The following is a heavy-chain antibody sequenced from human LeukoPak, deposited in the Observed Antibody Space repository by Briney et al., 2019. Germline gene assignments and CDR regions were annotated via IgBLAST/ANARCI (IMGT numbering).Heavy chain of an antibody. CDR2: IYYSGST. J-gene: IGHJ5*02. V-gene: IGHV4-59*01. Sequence: SETLSLTCTVSGGSISSYYWSWIRQPPGKGLEWIGYIYYSGSTNYNPSLKSRVTISVDTSKNQFSLKLSSVTAADTAVYYCARDHIAVAENWFDPWGQGTLVTVSS. CDR3: ARDHIAVAENWFDP. D-gene: IGHD6-19*01. CDR1: GGSISSYY.